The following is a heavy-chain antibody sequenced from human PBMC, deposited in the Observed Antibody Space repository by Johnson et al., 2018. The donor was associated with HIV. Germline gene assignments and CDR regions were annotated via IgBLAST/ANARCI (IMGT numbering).Heavy chain of an antibody. D-gene: IGHD6-13*01. CDR1: GLTFSSYG. Sequence: VQLVESGGGVAQPGRSLRLSCAASGLTFSSYGIHWVRQAPGKGLEWVGFIAAKVYGGTTEYAASVKGRFTISRDDSKNTLYLQMNSLRAEDTAVYYCARVSWGRGGRYSSSWYRGAFDIWGQGTMVTVSS. CDR3: ARVSWGRGGRYSSSWYRGAFDI. V-gene: IGHV3-71*03. CDR2: IAAKVYGGTT. J-gene: IGHJ3*02.